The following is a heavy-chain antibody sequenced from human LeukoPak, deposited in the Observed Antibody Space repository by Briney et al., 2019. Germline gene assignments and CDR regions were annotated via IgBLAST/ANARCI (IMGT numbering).Heavy chain of an antibody. CDR3: ARDNYYDSSGAYYYYYGMDV. CDR1: GFTFSSYS. D-gene: IGHD3-22*01. V-gene: IGHV3-21*01. CDR2: ISSSSSYI. Sequence: PGGSLRLSCAASGFTFSSYSMNWVRQAPGKGLEWVSSISSSSSYIYYADSVKGRFTISRDNAKNSLYLQMNSLRAEDTAVYYCARDNYYDSSGAYYYYYGMDVWGQGTTVTVSS. J-gene: IGHJ6*02.